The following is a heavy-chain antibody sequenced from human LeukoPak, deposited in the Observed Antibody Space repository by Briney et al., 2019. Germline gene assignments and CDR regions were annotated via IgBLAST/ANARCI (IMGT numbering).Heavy chain of an antibody. V-gene: IGHV3-48*03. D-gene: IGHD3-10*01. Sequence: GGSLRLSCAASGFTFSSYEMNWVRQAPGKGLEWVSYISSSGSTIYYADSVKGRFTISRDNAKNSLYLQMNSLRAEDTAVYYCARDYAGSYEGADYWGQGTLVTVSS. J-gene: IGHJ4*02. CDR2: ISSSGSTI. CDR1: GFTFSSYE. CDR3: ARDYAGSYEGADY.